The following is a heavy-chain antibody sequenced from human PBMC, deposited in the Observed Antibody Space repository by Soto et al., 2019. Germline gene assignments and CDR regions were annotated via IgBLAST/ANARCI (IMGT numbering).Heavy chain of an antibody. D-gene: IGHD4-17*01. Sequence: SETLSLTCTVSGGSISSGDYYWSWIRQPPGKGLEWIGYIYYRGSTYYNPSLKSRVTISVVTSTNQFSLKLSSVPAADTAVYYCARHDDGDFNRGQDYWGQGTLVTVSS. CDR3: ARHDDGDFNRGQDY. CDR1: GGSISSGDYY. V-gene: IGHV4-30-4*01. CDR2: IYYRGST. J-gene: IGHJ4*02.